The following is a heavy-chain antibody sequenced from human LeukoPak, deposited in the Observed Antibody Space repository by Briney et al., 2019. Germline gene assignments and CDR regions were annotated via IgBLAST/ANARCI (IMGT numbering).Heavy chain of an antibody. CDR2: ISSSTSYI. CDR3: ARDPTPRYCSGGSCYTHYGMDV. CDR1: GFTFSSYT. V-gene: IGHV3-21*01. D-gene: IGHD2-15*01. Sequence: PGGSLRLSCAASGFTFSSYTMNWVRQAPGKGLEWVSSISSSTSYIYYADSVKGRLTIPRDNAKNSLSLQMNSLRAEDTAIYYCARDPTPRYCSGGSCYTHYGMDVWGQGTTVTVSS. J-gene: IGHJ6*02.